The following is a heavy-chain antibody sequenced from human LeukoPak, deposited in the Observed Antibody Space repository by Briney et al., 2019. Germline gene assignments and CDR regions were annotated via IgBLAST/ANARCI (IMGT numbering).Heavy chain of an antibody. CDR2: IIPIFGTA. J-gene: IGHJ3*02. CDR1: GGTLSSYA. CDR3: ARIGETDDAFDI. V-gene: IGHV1-69*06. D-gene: IGHD3-10*01. Sequence: SVKVSCKASGGTLSSYAISWVRQAPGQGLEWMGGIIPIFGTANYAQKFQGRVTITADKSTSTAYMELSSLRSEDTAVYYCARIGETDDAFDIWGQGTMVTVSS.